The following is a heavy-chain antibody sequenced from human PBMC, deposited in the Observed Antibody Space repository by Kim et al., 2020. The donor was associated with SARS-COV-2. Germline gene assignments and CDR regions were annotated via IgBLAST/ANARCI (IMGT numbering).Heavy chain of an antibody. CDR2: INHSGST. V-gene: IGHV4-34*01. D-gene: IGHD2-2*01. CDR3: ARGGSHCSSTSCPWGHYYYYGMDV. J-gene: IGHJ6*02. Sequence: SETLSLTCAVYGGSFSGYYWSWIRQPPGKGLEWIGEINHSGSTNYNPSLKSRVTISVDTSKNQFSLKLSSVTAADTAVYYCARGGSHCSSTSCPWGHYYYYGMDVWGQGTTVTVSS. CDR1: GGSFSGYY.